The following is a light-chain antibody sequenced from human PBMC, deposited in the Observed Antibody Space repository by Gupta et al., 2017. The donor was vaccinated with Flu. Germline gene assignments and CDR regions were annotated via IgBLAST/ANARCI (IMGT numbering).Light chain of an antibody. CDR1: QSIRSY. CDR2: AAS. CDR3: QQSYSTPRT. V-gene: IGKV1-39*01. Sequence: DIQMTQSPSSLSASVGDRDNITCRASQSIRSYLDWYQQKPGKAPKLLIYAASSLQSGVPSRFSGSGSGTDFTLTISSLQPEDVATYYCQQSYSTPRTFGQGTKVEIK. J-gene: IGKJ1*01.